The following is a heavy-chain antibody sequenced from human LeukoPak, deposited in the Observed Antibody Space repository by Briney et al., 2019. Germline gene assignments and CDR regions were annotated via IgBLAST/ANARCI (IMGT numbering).Heavy chain of an antibody. V-gene: IGHV1-18*01. CDR2: INVDSGKT. J-gene: IGHJ1*01. Sequence: GASVKVSCKGSGYTFTRYGFSWVGQAPGQGVEGMGWINVDSGKTNYAQKLQGRVTTTTDTSTSTAYMELRSLRSDDTAIYYCARSLHYYDNSGLFTHYCGQGTLVTVSS. CDR3: ARSLHYYDNSGLFTHY. CDR1: GYTFTRYG. D-gene: IGHD3-22*01.